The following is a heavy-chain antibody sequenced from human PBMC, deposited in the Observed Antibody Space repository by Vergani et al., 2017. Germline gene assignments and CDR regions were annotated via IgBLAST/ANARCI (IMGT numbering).Heavy chain of an antibody. CDR3: AREGLGAVAGKFDP. J-gene: IGHJ5*02. CDR1: GGSISSGGYY. Sequence: QVQLQESGPGLVKPSETLSLTCTVSGGSISSGGYYWSWIRQHPGKGLEWIGYIYYSGSTYYNPSLKSRVTISVDTSKNQFSLKLSSVTAADTAVYYCAREGLGAVAGKFDPWGQGTLVTVSS. V-gene: IGHV4-31*03. D-gene: IGHD6-19*01. CDR2: IYYSGST.